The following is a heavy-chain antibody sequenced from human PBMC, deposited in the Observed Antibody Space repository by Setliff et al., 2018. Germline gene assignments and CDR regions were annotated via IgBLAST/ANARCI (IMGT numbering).Heavy chain of an antibody. Sequence: LSLTCTVSGDSISSRRNYWGWFRQPAGKELEWIGQIYTSWSTNYNPSLKSRVTISLDASKNQFSLKLSSVTAADTAVYYCARLTPVGSRARYYFDYWGQGTLVTVSS. CDR3: ARLTPVGSRARYYFDY. V-gene: IGHV4-61*09. CDR2: IYTSWST. J-gene: IGHJ4*02. CDR1: GDSISSRRNY. D-gene: IGHD1-26*01.